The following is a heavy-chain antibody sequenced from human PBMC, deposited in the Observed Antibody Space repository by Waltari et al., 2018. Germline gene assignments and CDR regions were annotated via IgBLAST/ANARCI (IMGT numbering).Heavy chain of an antibody. CDR3: ARGVTTVEY. V-gene: IGHV3-7*04. D-gene: IGHD2-21*02. CDR2: IKQDGSGK. Sequence: EVQLVESGGGLVQPGGSLRLSCSGSGFTFTNHWMSWVRQAPGKGPEWLASIKQDGSGKYYLDSMKGRFTISRDNAKNSLSLQMDSLRAEDTAVYFCARGVTTVEYWGQGTLVTVSS. CDR1: GFTFTNHW. J-gene: IGHJ4*02.